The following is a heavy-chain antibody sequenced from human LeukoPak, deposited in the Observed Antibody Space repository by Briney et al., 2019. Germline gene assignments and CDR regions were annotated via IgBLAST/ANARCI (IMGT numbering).Heavy chain of an antibody. Sequence: ASVKVSCKASGYTFTSYYMHWVRQAPGQGLEWMGWMNPNSGNTGYAQKFQGRVTMTRNTSISTAYMELSSLRSEDTAVYYCARGPRYCSGGSCQYYFDYWGQGTLVTVSS. V-gene: IGHV1-8*02. CDR2: MNPNSGNT. CDR3: ARGPRYCSGGSCQYYFDY. D-gene: IGHD2-15*01. J-gene: IGHJ4*02. CDR1: GYTFTSYY.